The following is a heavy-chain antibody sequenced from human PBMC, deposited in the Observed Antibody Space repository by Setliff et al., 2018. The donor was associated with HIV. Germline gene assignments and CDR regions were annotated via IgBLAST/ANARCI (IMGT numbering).Heavy chain of an antibody. CDR3: ATQTVAVGAPGYFDS. J-gene: IGHJ4*02. CDR2: INPSGGKT. Sequence: ASVKVSCKASGYTFTNYYIHWVRQAPGQGLEWMGLINPSGGKTSYAKKFQGRLTITADTSTSTAYMELLSLRSEDTAIYYCATQTVAVGAPGYFDSWGQGTLVTVSS. D-gene: IGHD2-15*01. CDR1: GYTFTNYY. V-gene: IGHV1-46*01.